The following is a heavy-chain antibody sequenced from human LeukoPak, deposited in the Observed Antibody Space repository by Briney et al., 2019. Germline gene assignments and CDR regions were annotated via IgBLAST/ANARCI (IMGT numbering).Heavy chain of an antibody. CDR1: GGSISSSNW. CDR2: IYHSGST. CDR3: AKTSAPFLPVVTLYYFDY. Sequence: SETLSLTCAVSGGSISSSNWWSWVRQPPGKGLEWIGEIYHSGSTNYNPSLKSRVTISVDKSKNQFSLNVSSVTAADTAVYYCAKTSAPFLPVVTLYYFDYWGQGTLVTVSS. V-gene: IGHV4-4*02. D-gene: IGHD4-23*01. J-gene: IGHJ4*02.